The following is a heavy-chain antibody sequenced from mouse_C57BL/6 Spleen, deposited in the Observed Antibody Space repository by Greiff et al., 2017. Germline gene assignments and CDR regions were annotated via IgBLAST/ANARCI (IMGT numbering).Heavy chain of an antibody. CDR1: GFTFSNYW. Sequence: EVMLVESGGGLVQPGGSMKLSCVASGFTFSNYWMNWVRQSPEKGLEWVAQIRLKSDNYATHYAESVKGRFTISRDDSKSSVYLQMNNLRAEDTGIYYCTVSITTVVATDAMDYWGQGTSVTVSS. J-gene: IGHJ4*01. CDR2: IRLKSDNYAT. V-gene: IGHV6-3*01. CDR3: TVSITTVVATDAMDY. D-gene: IGHD1-1*01.